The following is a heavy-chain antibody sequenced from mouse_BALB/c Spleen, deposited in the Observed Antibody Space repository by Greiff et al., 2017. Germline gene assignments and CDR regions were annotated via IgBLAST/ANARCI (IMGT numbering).Heavy chain of an antibody. CDR3: VRDFIYYGPMDY. V-gene: IGHV2-9-2*01. CDR1: GFSLTSYD. CDR2: IWTGGGT. D-gene: IGHD2-1*01. Sequence: QVQLKESGPGLVAPSQSLSITCTVSGFSLTSYDISWIRQPPGKGLEWLGVIWTGGGTNYNSAFMSRLSISKDNSKSQVFLKMNSLQTDDTAIYYCVRDFIYYGPMDYWGQGTSVTVSS. J-gene: IGHJ4*01.